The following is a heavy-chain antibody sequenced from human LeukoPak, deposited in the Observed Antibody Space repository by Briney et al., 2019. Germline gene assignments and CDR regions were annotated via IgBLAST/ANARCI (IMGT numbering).Heavy chain of an antibody. J-gene: IGHJ4*02. Sequence: ASVKVSCKASGGTFSSYAISWVRQAPGQGLEWMGWINPNSGGTNYAQKFQGRVTMTRDTSISTAYMELSRLRSDDTAVYYCARESGSYDYWGQGTLVTVS. CDR3: ARESGSYDY. D-gene: IGHD1-26*01. CDR1: GGTFSSYA. CDR2: INPNSGGT. V-gene: IGHV1-2*02.